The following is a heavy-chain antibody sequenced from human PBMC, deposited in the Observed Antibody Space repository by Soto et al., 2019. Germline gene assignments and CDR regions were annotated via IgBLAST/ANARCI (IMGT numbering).Heavy chain of an antibody. CDR3: ARAPLWGTAMVLWYFEL. D-gene: IGHD5-18*01. J-gene: IGHJ2*01. CDR1: GFTFSSYA. Sequence: QVQLVESGGGVVQPGRSLRLSCAASGFTFSSYAMHWVRQAPGKGLAWVAVISYDGSNKYYADSVKGRFTISRDNSKNTLYLQMNSVRAEDTAVYYCARAPLWGTAMVLWYFELWCRGTLVTVAS. V-gene: IGHV3-30-3*01. CDR2: ISYDGSNK.